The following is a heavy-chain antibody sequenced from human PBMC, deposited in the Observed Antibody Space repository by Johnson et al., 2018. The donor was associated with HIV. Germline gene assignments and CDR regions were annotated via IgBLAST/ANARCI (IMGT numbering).Heavy chain of an antibody. CDR2: ISSNGGST. CDR1: GFSFSSHG. Sequence: VQLVESGGGLVQPGGSLRLSCAVSGFSFSSHGMHWVRQAPGKGLEYVSAISSNGGSTYYATSVKGRFTISRYNSKNTVSLQVSSLRAEDTAVYYCGGSGRLHDVFDIWGQGTMVTVSS. V-gene: IGHV3-64*01. CDR3: GGSGRLHDVFDI. D-gene: IGHD6-19*01. J-gene: IGHJ3*02.